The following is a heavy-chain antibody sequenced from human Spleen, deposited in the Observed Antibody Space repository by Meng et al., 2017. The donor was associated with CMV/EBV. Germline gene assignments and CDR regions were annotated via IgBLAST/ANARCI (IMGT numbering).Heavy chain of an antibody. D-gene: IGHD2-21*01. V-gene: IGHV3-53*01. CDR2: IYSGGST. J-gene: IGHJ4*02. CDR3: ARVWRPWPYYFDY. Sequence: GGSLKISCSASGFTVSSNYMSWVRQGPGKGLEWVSVIYSGGSTYYADSVKGRFTISRDNSKNTLYLQINSRRADDTAVYYWARVWRPWPYYFDYWGQGTLVTVSS. CDR1: GFTVSSNY.